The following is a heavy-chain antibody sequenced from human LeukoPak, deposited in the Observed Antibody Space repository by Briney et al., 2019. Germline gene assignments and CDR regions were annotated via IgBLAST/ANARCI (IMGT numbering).Heavy chain of an antibody. Sequence: SETLSLTCTVSGGSISSGSYYWSWIRQPAGKGLEWIGRIYTSGSTNYNPSLKSRVTISVDTSKNQFSLKLSSVTAADTAVYYCAREVPYYYDSSGYLTWGQGTLVTVSS. D-gene: IGHD3-22*01. CDR2: IYTSGST. CDR1: GGSISSGSYY. V-gene: IGHV4-61*02. CDR3: AREVPYYYDSSGYLT. J-gene: IGHJ5*02.